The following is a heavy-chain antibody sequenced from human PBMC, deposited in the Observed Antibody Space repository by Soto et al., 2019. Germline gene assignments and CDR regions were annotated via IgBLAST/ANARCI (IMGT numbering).Heavy chain of an antibody. J-gene: IGHJ4*02. D-gene: IGHD5-12*01. CDR1: GFTFSTYA. CDR2: INTSGGNT. Sequence: GGSLRLSCAASGFTFSTYAMSWVRQAPVKGLEWVSSINTSGGNTYYADSVKGRFTISRDNSRSTLYLQMNSLRAEDTAVYYCARDHHRYSGYDYVDYWGQGTLVTVSS. CDR3: ARDHHRYSGYDYVDY. V-gene: IGHV3-23*01.